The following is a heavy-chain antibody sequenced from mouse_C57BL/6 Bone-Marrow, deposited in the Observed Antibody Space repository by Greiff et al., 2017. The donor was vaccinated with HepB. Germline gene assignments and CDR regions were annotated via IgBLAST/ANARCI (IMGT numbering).Heavy chain of an antibody. V-gene: IGHV3-6*01. J-gene: IGHJ4*01. D-gene: IGHD1-1*01. Sequence: EVHLVESGPGLVKPSQSLSLTCSVTGYSITSGYYWNWIRQFPGNKLEWMGYISYDGSNNYNPSLKNRISITRDTSKNQFFLKLNSVTTEDTATYCCARAPFTTGDAMDYWGQGTSVTVSS. CDR1: GYSITSGYY. CDR2: ISYDGSN. CDR3: ARAPFTTGDAMDY.